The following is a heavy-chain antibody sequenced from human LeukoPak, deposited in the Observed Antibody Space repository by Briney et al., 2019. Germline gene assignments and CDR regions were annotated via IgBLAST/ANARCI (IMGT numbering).Heavy chain of an antibody. CDR3: ARESGERCFEWFAFDI. D-gene: IGHD3-3*01. Sequence: GESLKISCKGSGYIFTNYWIGWVRQMPGKGLEWMGIIYPGDSDTRYSPSFQGQVTISADKSISTAYLQWSSLKASDTAMYYCARESGERCFEWFAFDIWGLGTMVTVSS. CDR2: IYPGDSDT. CDR1: GYIFTNYW. V-gene: IGHV5-51*01. J-gene: IGHJ3*02.